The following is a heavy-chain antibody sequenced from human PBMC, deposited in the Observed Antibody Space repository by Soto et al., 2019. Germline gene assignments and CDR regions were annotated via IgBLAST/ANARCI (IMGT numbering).Heavy chain of an antibody. V-gene: IGHV4-34*12. D-gene: IGHD2-2*01. CDR2: IIHPGNT. Sequence: KPSETLSLTCAVYGGSFSGYYWSWIRQPPGKGLEWIGEIIHPGNTKYNPSLKSRLTISADTSKNQFSLRLRSVTAADTAVYSCAREPPQNASSFYGLDVWGQGTTVTVSS. J-gene: IGHJ6*02. CDR1: GGSFSGYY. CDR3: AREPPQNASSFYGLDV.